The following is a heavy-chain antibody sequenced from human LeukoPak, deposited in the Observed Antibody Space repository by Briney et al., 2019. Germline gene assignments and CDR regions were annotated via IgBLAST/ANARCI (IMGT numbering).Heavy chain of an antibody. V-gene: IGHV4-39*01. CDR3: ARSPPPGATAFGVVDY. D-gene: IGHD3-16*01. CDR2: ISKST. J-gene: IGHJ4*02. CDR1: GGSISSNTYY. Sequence: SETLSLTCTVSGGSISSNTYYWGWIRQPPGKGLEWIGSISKSTYYNPSLKSRVTISVDTSKNQFSLRLSSVTAADTAVYYCARSPPPGATAFGVVDYWGQGTLVTVSS.